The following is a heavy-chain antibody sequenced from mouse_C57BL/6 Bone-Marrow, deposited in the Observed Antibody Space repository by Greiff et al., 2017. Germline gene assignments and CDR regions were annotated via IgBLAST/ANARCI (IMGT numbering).Heavy chain of an antibody. CDR1: GYTFTDYY. CDR2: INPNNGGT. J-gene: IGHJ2*01. D-gene: IGHD2-4*01. V-gene: IGHV1-26*01. Sequence: EVQLQQSGPELVKPGASVKISCKASGYTFTDYYMNWVKQSHGKSLEWIGDINPNNGGTSYNQKFKGKATLTVDKSSSTAYMELRSLTSEDSAVYYCARPLYDYRSDYWGQGTTLTVSS. CDR3: ARPLYDYRSDY.